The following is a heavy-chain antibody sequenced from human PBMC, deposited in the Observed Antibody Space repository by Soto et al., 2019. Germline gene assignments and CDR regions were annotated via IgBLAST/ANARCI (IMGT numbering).Heavy chain of an antibody. CDR3: ARDGYYDSSGYRSDFDY. D-gene: IGHD3-22*01. CDR2: ISAYNGNT. J-gene: IGHJ4*02. CDR1: GYTFTSYG. Sequence: QVQLVQSGAEVKKPGASVKVSCKASGYTFTSYGISWVRQAPGQELEWMGWISAYNGNTNYAQKLQGRVTMTTDTSTSTAYMELRSLRSDDTAVYYCARDGYYDSSGYRSDFDYWGQGTLVTVSS. V-gene: IGHV1-18*01.